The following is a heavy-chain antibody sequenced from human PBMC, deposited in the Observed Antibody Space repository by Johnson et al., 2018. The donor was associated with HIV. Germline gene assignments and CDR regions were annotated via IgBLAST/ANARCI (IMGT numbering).Heavy chain of an antibody. CDR1: GFTFRSYA. D-gene: IGHD4-17*01. Sequence: QVQLVESGGGVVQPGRSLRLSCAASGFTFRSYAMHWVRQTPGKGLEWVAVVSYHGSNKYYADSVKGRFTISRDNSKNTLYLQMNSLRAEDTAVYYCASWHGDYGNAFDIWGQGTMVTVSS. J-gene: IGHJ3*02. V-gene: IGHV3-30-3*01. CDR2: VSYHGSNK. CDR3: ASWHGDYGNAFDI.